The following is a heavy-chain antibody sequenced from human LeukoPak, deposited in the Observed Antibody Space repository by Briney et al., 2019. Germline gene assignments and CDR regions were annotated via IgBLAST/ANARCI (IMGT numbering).Heavy chain of an antibody. V-gene: IGHV4-61*01. J-gene: IGHJ3*02. CDR1: GGSVSSSNYH. CDR3: ARDGSLGFGELFGAFDI. CDR2: FSSSGST. Sequence: SETLSLTCNVSGGSVSSSNYHWSWIRQPPGKGLEWIRYFSSSGSTNYKASLKSRVSISADTSKNQFSLKLRSVTAADTAVYYCARDGSLGFGELFGAFDIWGQGTMVTVSS. D-gene: IGHD3-10*01.